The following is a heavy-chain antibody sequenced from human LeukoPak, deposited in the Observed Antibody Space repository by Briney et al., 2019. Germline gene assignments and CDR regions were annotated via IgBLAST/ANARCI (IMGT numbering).Heavy chain of an antibody. D-gene: IGHD6-13*01. V-gene: IGHV3-23*01. J-gene: IGHJ5*02. Sequence: GGSLRLSCTASGFTFSSYTMTWVRQAPGKGLKWVSTITTGDGNTYYADSVKGRFTVSRDDSKNTLYLQMNSLRAEDTAVYYCAKGGIAAAVRAWGQGTLVTVSS. CDR2: ITTGDGNT. CDR3: AKGGIAAAVRA. CDR1: GFTFSSYT.